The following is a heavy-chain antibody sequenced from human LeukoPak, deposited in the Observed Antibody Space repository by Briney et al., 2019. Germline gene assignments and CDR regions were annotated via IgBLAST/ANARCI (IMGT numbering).Heavy chain of an antibody. D-gene: IGHD6-25*01. CDR1: GFTFRTYA. V-gene: IGHV3-21*01. Sequence: KAGGSLRLSCAASGFTFRTYAMNSVRQAPGKGLEWVSSISSSTYYIYYADSVKGRFTLSRDNAKNSLYLQMNSLRADDSAVYYCVRIRAAAAEGAFDIWGQGTMVTVSS. CDR3: VRIRAAAAEGAFDI. J-gene: IGHJ3*02. CDR2: ISSSTYYI.